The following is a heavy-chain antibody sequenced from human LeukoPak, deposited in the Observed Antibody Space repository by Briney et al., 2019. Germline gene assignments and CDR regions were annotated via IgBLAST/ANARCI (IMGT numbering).Heavy chain of an antibody. D-gene: IGHD3-9*01. J-gene: IGHJ5*02. CDR1: GGSISSSSYY. CDR2: FYYSGST. Sequence: SETLSLTCTVSGGSISSSSYYWAWIRQPPGKGLEWIGSFYYSGSTYYNPSLKSRVTISVDTSKNQFSLKLTSVTAADTAVYFCARASAYYNILTGYLDWFDPWGQGTLVTVSS. CDR3: ARASAYYNILTGYLDWFDP. V-gene: IGHV4-39*07.